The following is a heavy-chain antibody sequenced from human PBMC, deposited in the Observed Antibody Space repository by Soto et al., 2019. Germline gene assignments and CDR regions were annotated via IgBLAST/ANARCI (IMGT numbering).Heavy chain of an antibody. D-gene: IGHD5-18*01. V-gene: IGHV5-51*01. CDR3: ARGYSYGYRGYYYYYGMDV. CDR1: GYSFTSYW. J-gene: IGHJ6*02. CDR2: IYPGDSDT. Sequence: PGESLKISCKGSGYSFTSYWIGWVRQMPGKGLERMGIIYPGDSDTRYSPSFQGQVTISADKSISTAYLQWSSLKASDTAMYYCARGYSYGYRGYYYYYGMDVWGQGTTVTVSS.